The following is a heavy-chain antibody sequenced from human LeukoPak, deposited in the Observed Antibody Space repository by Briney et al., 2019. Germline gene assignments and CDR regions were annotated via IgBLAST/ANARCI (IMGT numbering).Heavy chain of an antibody. CDR2: ISSSSSYI. D-gene: IGHD4-17*01. Sequence: PGGSLRLSCAASGFTFSSYSMNWVRQAPGKGLEWVSSISSSSSYIYYADSVKGRFTISRDNAKNSLYLQMNSLRAEDTAVYYCARDENYGDYAEPYYFDYWGQGTLVTVSS. CDR3: ARDENYGDYAEPYYFDY. CDR1: GFTFSSYS. V-gene: IGHV3-21*01. J-gene: IGHJ4*02.